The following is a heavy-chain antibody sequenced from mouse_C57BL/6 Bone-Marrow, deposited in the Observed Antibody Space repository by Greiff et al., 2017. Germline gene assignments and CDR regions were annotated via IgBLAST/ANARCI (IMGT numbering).Heavy chain of an antibody. CDR1: GYTFTDYY. J-gene: IGHJ2*01. CDR2: IGPGSGST. CDR3: ATELRPHYFDY. V-gene: IGHV1-77*01. D-gene: IGHD3-2*02. Sequence: QVQLQQSGAELVKPGASVKISCKASGYTFTDYYINWVKQRPGQGLEWIGKIGPGSGSTSYNEKFKGKATLTADKSSSTAYMQLSSLTSEDSAVYFCATELRPHYFDYWGQGTTLTVSS.